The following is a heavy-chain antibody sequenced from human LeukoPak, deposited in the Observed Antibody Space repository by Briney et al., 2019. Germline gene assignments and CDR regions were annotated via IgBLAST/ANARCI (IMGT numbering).Heavy chain of an antibody. J-gene: IGHJ4*02. CDR3: AKDRPYWFGELGYFSY. D-gene: IGHD3-10*01. CDR1: GFTFSSYG. CDR2: IWYDGSNK. Sequence: GGSLRLSCAASGFTFSSYGMHWVRQAPGRGLEWVAVIWYDGSNKYYADSVKGRFTISRHNSKNTLYLQMNSLRSEDTAVYYCAKDRPYWFGELGYFSYWCQGALVTVFS. V-gene: IGHV3-33*06.